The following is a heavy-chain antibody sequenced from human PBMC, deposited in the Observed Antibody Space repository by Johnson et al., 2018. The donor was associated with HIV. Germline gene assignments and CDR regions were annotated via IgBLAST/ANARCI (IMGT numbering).Heavy chain of an antibody. CDR3: ARPNQLLFYPDAFDF. D-gene: IGHD2-2*01. CDR2: ISYDGSDK. CDR1: GFTFSSYA. Sequence: QVQLVESGGGVVQPGRSLRLSCAASGFTFSSYAMHWVRQAPAKGLEWVAVISYDGSDKYYADSVKGRFTISRDSSKNTLYLQMTSLRAEDTAVYYCARPNQLLFYPDAFDFWGQGTMVTVSS. V-gene: IGHV3-30*04. J-gene: IGHJ3*01.